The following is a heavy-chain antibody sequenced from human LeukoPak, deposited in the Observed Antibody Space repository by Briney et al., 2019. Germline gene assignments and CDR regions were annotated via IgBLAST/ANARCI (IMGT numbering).Heavy chain of an antibody. J-gene: IGHJ5*02. CDR2: INHSGST. CDR1: GGSFSGYY. V-gene: IGHV4-34*01. Sequence: SETLSLTCAVYGGSFSGYYWSWIRQPPGKGLEWIGEINHSGSTIYNPSLKSRVTISVDTSKNQFSLKLSSVTAADTAVYYCARSPLTGNYGDWFDPWGQGTRVIVSS. D-gene: IGHD3-9*01. CDR3: ARSPLTGNYGDWFDP.